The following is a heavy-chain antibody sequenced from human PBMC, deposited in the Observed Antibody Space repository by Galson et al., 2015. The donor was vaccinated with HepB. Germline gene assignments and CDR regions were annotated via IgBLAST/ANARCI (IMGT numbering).Heavy chain of an antibody. CDR2: ISGSGGST. CDR3: ALAAAVTRYYYYYTDV. V-gene: IGHV3-23*01. J-gene: IGHJ6*03. CDR1: GFTFSSYA. D-gene: IGHD6-13*01. Sequence: SLRLSCAASGFTFSSYAMSWVRQAPGKGLEWVSAISGSGGSTYYADSVKGRFTTSRDNSKNTLYLQMNSLRAEDTAVYYCALAAAVTRYYYYYTDVWGKGTTVTVSS.